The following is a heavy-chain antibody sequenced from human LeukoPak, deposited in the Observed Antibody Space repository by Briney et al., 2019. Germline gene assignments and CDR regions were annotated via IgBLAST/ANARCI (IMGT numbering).Heavy chain of an antibody. CDR2: IRSAVDTT. CDR1: GFTFSNYG. Sequence: GGSLRLSCAASGFTFSNYGVSWVRQAPGKGLEWVSGIRSAVDTTHYADSVKGRFIISRDNSKNTLYLQMNSLRAEDTAVYYCAREDYYDSSGAFDIWGQGTMVTVSS. V-gene: IGHV3-23*01. J-gene: IGHJ3*02. D-gene: IGHD3-22*01. CDR3: AREDYYDSSGAFDI.